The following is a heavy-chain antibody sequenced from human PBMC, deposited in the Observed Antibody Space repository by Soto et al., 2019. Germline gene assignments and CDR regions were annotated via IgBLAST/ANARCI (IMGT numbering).Heavy chain of an antibody. V-gene: IGHV5-10-1*01. CDR2: IDPSDSYT. Sequence: EALKLSSKGSGYSFTSYWISCVPQMPGKGLEWMGRIDPSDSYTNYSPSFQGHVTISADKSISTAYLQWSSLKASDTAMYYRARHALTRPYDYWGQGTLVTVSS. CDR3: ARHALTRPYDY. CDR1: GYSFTSYW. D-gene: IGHD2-2*01. J-gene: IGHJ4*02.